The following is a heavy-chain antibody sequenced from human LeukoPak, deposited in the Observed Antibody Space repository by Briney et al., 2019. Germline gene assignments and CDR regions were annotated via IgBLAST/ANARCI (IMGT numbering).Heavy chain of an antibody. V-gene: IGHV3-30*03. CDR2: ISYDGSNK. CDR1: GFVFSSYW. D-gene: IGHD3-22*01. J-gene: IGHJ6*02. CDR3: ARVPPTYYYDSSGPYGMDV. Sequence: GGSLRLSCAASGFVFSSYWMIWVRQAPGKGLEWVAVISYDGSNKYYADSVKGRFTISRDNSKNTLYLQMNSLRAEDTAVYYCARVPPTYYYDSSGPYGMDVWGQGTTVTVSS.